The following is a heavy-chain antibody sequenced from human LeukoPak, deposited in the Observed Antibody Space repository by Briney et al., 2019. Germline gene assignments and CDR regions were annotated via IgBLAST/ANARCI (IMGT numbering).Heavy chain of an antibody. D-gene: IGHD3-10*01. CDR3: AKGSMRGVINAYLDN. J-gene: IGHJ4*02. V-gene: IGHV3-30*18. CDR2: ISYDGSNK. CDR1: GFTFSSYG. Sequence: GGSLRLSCAASGFTFSSYGMHWVRQAPGKGLEWVAVISYDGSNKYYADSVKGRFTISRDNSKNTLFLQMNSLRAEDTAVYYCAKGSMRGVINAYLDNWGQGTLATVSS.